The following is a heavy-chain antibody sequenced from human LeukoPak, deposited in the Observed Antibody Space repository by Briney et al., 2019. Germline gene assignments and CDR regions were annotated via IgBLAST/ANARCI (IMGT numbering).Heavy chain of an antibody. J-gene: IGHJ6*02. V-gene: IGHV3-30-3*01. Sequence: GRSLRLSCAASGFTFSSYAMHWVRQAPGKGLEWVAVISYDGSNKYYADSVKGRFTISRDNSKNTLYLQMNSLRAEDTAVYYCARDRDWSFYYYYGMDVWGQGTTVTVSS. CDR2: ISYDGSNK. CDR3: ARDRDWSFYYYYGMDV. CDR1: GFTFSSYA. D-gene: IGHD3-9*01.